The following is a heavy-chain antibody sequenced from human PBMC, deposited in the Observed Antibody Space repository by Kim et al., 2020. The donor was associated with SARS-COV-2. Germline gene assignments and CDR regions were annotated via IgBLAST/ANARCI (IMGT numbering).Heavy chain of an antibody. CDR3: ARGYYDSSGYYQFFDY. V-gene: IGHV4-59*13. D-gene: IGHD3-22*01. J-gene: IGHJ4*02. CDR2: IYYSGST. Sequence: SETLSLTCTVSGGSISSYYWSWIRQPPGKGLEWIGYIYYSGSTNYNPSLKSRVTISVDTSKNQFSLKLSSVTAADTAAYYCARGYYDSSGYYQFFDYWGQGTLVTVSS. CDR1: GGSISSYY.